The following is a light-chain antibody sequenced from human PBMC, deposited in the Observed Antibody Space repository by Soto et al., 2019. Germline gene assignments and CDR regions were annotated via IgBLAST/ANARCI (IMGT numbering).Light chain of an antibody. J-gene: IGKJ3*01. V-gene: IGKV1-5*01. CDR1: QSISGY. CDR2: DGS. Sequence: DIQMTQSPSNLSSSFGDRVTITCRASQSISGYLAWYQQKPGEAPKLLIYDGSTLESGVPSRFSGSRSGTDFTLTVSSLKNEDFATYDCQQFDDYTFTFGPGTKVDIK. CDR3: QQFDDYTFT.